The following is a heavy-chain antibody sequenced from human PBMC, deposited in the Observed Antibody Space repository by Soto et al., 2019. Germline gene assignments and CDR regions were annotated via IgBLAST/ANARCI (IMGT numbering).Heavy chain of an antibody. J-gene: IGHJ5*02. V-gene: IGHV1-8*01. Sequence: QVQLVQSGAEVKKPGASVKVSCKASGYTFINYDMNWVRQATGQGLEWVGWMNPESGNTGYAQTFQGRVTLTGNTSLSSVYMELSSLTSEDTALYYCARRRGSNGWFDLWGQGTLVTVSS. CDR3: ARRRGSNGWFDL. CDR1: GYTFINYD. D-gene: IGHD2-8*01. CDR2: MNPESGNT.